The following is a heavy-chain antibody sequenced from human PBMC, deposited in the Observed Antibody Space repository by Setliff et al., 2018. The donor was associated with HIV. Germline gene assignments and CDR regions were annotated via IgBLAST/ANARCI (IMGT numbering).Heavy chain of an antibody. J-gene: IGHJ5*02. Sequence: PGGSLRLSCAASGFTFSSYGMHWVRQAPGKGLEWVAVISYDGSSKYYADSVKGRFTISRDNSKNTLYLQMNSLRAEDTAVYYCATLWMRGGYFDTWGQGALVTVSS. D-gene: IGHD2-15*01. CDR2: ISYDGSSK. V-gene: IGHV3-30*03. CDR3: ATLWMRGGYFDT. CDR1: GFTFSSYG.